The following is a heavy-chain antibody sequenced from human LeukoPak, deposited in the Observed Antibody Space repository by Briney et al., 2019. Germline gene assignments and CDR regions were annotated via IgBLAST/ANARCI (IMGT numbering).Heavy chain of an antibody. CDR1: GGSMSTSSYF. Sequence: KPSETLSLTCTVSGGSMSTSSYFWGWIRQPPGRGLGWIGTIHYSGRTYYNSSLKSRVTISVDTSKNQFSLNLSSVTAADTAVYYCARHLEADAFDIWGQGTMVTVSS. CDR2: IHYSGRT. V-gene: IGHV4-39*01. J-gene: IGHJ3*02. D-gene: IGHD1-1*01. CDR3: ARHLEADAFDI.